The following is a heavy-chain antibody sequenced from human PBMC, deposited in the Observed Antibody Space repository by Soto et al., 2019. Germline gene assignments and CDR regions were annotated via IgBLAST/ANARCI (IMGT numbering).Heavy chain of an antibody. CDR2: ISSSSIYT. J-gene: IGHJ3*02. CDR1: VFTCSDYY. Sequence: GSLRLYGPASVFTCSDYYMRWIRQAPGKGLEWVSYISSSSIYTNYADSVKGQFTISRDNAKNSLYLQMNSLRAEDTAVYYCARWPRTTTHDAFDIWGQGTMVTVSS. V-gene: IGHV3-11*06. CDR3: ARWPRTTTHDAFDI. D-gene: IGHD4-17*01.